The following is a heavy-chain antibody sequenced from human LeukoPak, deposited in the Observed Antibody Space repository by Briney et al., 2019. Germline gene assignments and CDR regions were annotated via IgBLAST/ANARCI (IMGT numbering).Heavy chain of an antibody. D-gene: IGHD2-8*02. CDR1: GFTFSTFA. J-gene: IGHJ4*02. CDR2: IFPSGGEI. V-gene: IGHV3-23*01. CDR3: ATYRQVLLPFES. Sequence: GGSLRLSCAASGFTFSTFAMIWVRQPPGKGLEWVSSIFPSGGEIHYADSVRGRFTVSRDNSKSTLSLQMNSLRAEDTAIYYCATYRQVLLPFESWGQGTLVTVSS.